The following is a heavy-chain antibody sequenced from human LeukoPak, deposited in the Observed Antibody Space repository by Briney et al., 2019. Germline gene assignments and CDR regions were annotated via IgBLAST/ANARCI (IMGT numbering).Heavy chain of an antibody. V-gene: IGHV3-21*01. J-gene: IGHJ4*02. CDR3: VVQITYGESSDPDF. CDR2: SGTRSGTK. CDR1: GFTVSSLA. D-gene: IGHD3-10*01. Sequence: GGSLRLSCAASGFTVSSLAMHWVRQAPGKGLEWVSSSGTRSGTKYYADSVKGRFTISRDSAMNSVSLQINSLRAEDTAVYYCVVQITYGESSDPDFWGQGILATVSS.